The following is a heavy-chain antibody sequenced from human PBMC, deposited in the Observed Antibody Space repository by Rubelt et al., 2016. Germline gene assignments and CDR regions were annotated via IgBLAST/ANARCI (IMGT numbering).Heavy chain of an antibody. Sequence: GLEWVANIKQDGSEKYYADSVKGRFTISRDSAKKSLYLQMNSLRAEDTALYYCAKSNYYDSSGYIDYWGQGTLVTVSS. CDR2: IKQDGSEK. D-gene: IGHD3-22*01. V-gene: IGHV3-7*03. CDR3: AKSNYYDSSGYIDY. J-gene: IGHJ4*02.